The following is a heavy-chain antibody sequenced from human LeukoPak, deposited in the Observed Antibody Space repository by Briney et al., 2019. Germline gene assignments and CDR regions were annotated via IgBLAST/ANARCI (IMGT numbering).Heavy chain of an antibody. V-gene: IGHV1-46*01. CDR3: AREGGYSYYFDY. Sequence: ASVKVSCKASGYTFPSYFMHWVRQAPGQGLEWMGIINPTGGSTTYAQKFQGRVTMTRDTSTNTVYMELSSLRSEDTAVYYCAREGGYSYYFDYWGQGTLVTVSS. CDR1: GYTFPSYF. D-gene: IGHD5-18*01. CDR2: INPTGGST. J-gene: IGHJ4*02.